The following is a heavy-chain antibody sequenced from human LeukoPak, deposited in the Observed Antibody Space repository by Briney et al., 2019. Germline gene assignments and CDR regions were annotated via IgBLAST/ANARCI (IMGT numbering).Heavy chain of an antibody. CDR1: GFTFSSYA. CDR3: AKDSYYDFWSGLIDPYYFDY. D-gene: IGHD3-3*01. J-gene: IGHJ4*02. V-gene: IGHV3-23*01. CDR2: ISGSGGST. Sequence: GGSLRLSCAASGFTFSSYAMSWVRQAPGKGLEWVSAISGSGGSTYYADSVKGRFTISRDNSKNTLYLQMNSLRAEDTAVYYCAKDSYYDFWSGLIDPYYFDYWGQGTLVTVSS.